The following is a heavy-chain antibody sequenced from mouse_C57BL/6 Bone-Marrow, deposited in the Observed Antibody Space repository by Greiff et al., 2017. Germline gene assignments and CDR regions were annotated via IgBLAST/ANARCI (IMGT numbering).Heavy chain of an antibody. CDR3: ARWGLTGTLDY. V-gene: IGHV1-69*01. J-gene: IGHJ4*01. D-gene: IGHD4-1*01. Sequence: QVQLQQPGAELVMPGASVKLSCKASGYTFTSYWMHWVKQRPGQGLEWIGEIDPSDSYTNYNQKFKGKSTLTVDKSSSTAYMQLSSLTSEDSAVYYCARWGLTGTLDYWGQGTSVTVSS. CDR1: GYTFTSYW. CDR2: IDPSDSYT.